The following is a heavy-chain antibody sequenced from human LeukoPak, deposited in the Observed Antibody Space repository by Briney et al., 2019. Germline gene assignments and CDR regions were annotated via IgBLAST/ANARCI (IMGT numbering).Heavy chain of an antibody. CDR3: ARVMGYYYGSGSYTIGGYYFDY. Sequence: PGGSLRLSCAASGFTFDDYGMSWVRQAPGKGLEWVSGINWNGGSTGYADSVKGRFTISRDNAKNSLYLQMNSLRAEDTAVYYCARVMGYYYGSGSYTIGGYYFDYWGQGTLVTVSS. V-gene: IGHV3-20*04. J-gene: IGHJ4*02. CDR1: GFTFDDYG. CDR2: INWNGGST. D-gene: IGHD3-10*01.